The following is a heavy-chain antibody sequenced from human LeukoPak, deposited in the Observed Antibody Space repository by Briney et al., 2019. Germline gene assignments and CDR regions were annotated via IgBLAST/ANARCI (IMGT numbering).Heavy chain of an antibody. D-gene: IGHD5-18*01. Sequence: LSGGSLRLSCAASGFTFSSYAMSWVRQAPGKGLVWVSAISGSGGSTYYADSVKGRFTISRDNAKNSLYLQMNSLRAEDTAVYYCAFYVDTAMVTDMDVWGKGTTVTVSS. CDR1: GFTFSSYA. V-gene: IGHV3-23*01. CDR2: ISGSGGST. J-gene: IGHJ6*03. CDR3: AFYVDTAMVTDMDV.